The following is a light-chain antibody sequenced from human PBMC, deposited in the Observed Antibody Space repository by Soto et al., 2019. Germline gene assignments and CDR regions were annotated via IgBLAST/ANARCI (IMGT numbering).Light chain of an antibody. Sequence: QSVLTQPPSVSSAPGQRVTISCYRSSSTIRGNSASWQQPVTGTAPKLLIYGDNKRPSWIPDRSSGSKCGTSSTLGITGFQTGDEADYYCGSWDSGLSAYVFGTGSKVTLL. J-gene: IGLJ1*01. CDR3: GSWDSGLSAYV. V-gene: IGLV1-51*01. CDR2: GDN. CDR1: SSTIRGNS.